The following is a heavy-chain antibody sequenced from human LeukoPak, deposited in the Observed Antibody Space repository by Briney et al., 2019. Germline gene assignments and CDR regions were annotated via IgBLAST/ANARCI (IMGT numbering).Heavy chain of an antibody. V-gene: IGHV1-8*03. J-gene: IGHJ3*02. CDR1: GYTFTSYD. CDR3: ARYAPSYSSVAGRAFDI. D-gene: IGHD6-25*01. Sequence: ASVKVSCKASGYTFTSYDINWVRQATGQGLEWVGWMNPNSCNTGYAQKFQGRVTITRNTSISTAYMELSSLRSEDTAVYYCARYAPSYSSVAGRAFDIWGQGTMVTVSS. CDR2: MNPNSCNT.